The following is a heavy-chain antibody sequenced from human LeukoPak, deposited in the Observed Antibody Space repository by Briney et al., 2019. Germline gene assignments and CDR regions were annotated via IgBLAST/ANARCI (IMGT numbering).Heavy chain of an antibody. CDR2: IYYSGST. J-gene: IGHJ6*04. CDR3: ARAPPPYSPYYYYYGMDV. D-gene: IGHD5-12*01. Sequence: SETLSLTCTVSGGSISSGGYYWSWIRQHPGKGLEWIGYIYYSGSTYYNPSLKSRVTISVDTPKNQFSLKLSSVTAADTAVYYCARAPPPYSPYYYYYGMDVWGKGTTVTVSS. CDR1: GGSISSGGYY. V-gene: IGHV4-31*03.